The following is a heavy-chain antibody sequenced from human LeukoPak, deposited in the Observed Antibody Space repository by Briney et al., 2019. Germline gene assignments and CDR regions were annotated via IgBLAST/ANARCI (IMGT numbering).Heavy chain of an antibody. J-gene: IGHJ3*01. Sequence: HGESLKFSCKGSGYNFSNYWIAWVRQMPGKGLEWMGIIYPNDSDTRYRPSFQGEVSISADKSINTAYLQWSSLKASDTAMYFCARPNITYYYDSSGYDGFDVWGQGTMVTVSS. CDR1: GYNFSNYW. CDR3: ARPNITYYYDSSGYDGFDV. D-gene: IGHD3-22*01. V-gene: IGHV5-51*01. CDR2: IYPNDSDT.